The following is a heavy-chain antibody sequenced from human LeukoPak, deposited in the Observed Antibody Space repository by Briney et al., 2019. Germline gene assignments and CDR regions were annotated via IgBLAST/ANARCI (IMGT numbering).Heavy chain of an antibody. Sequence: ASVKVSFTASGGTFSSYAISWVRQAPGQGFEWMGGIIPIFGTANYAQKFQGRVTITADESTSTAYMELSSLRSEDTAVYYCARDFRGYSYVSGMDVWGQGATVTVSS. J-gene: IGHJ6*02. CDR3: ARDFRGYSYVSGMDV. CDR2: IIPIFGTA. CDR1: GGTFSSYA. V-gene: IGHV1-69*13. D-gene: IGHD5-18*01.